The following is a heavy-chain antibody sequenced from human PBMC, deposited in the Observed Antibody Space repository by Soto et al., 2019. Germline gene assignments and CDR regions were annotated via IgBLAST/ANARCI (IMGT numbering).Heavy chain of an antibody. D-gene: IGHD3-22*01. V-gene: IGHV4-30-4*08. CDR1: GGSISSGGYY. Sequence: SETRSLTCTVSGGSISSGGYYWSWIRQHPGKGLEWIGYIYYSGSTYYNPSLKSRVTISVDTSKNQFSLKLSSVTAADTAVYYCARDPYYYDSSGYLVHWFDPWGQGTLVTVSS. CDR3: ARDPYYYDSSGYLVHWFDP. J-gene: IGHJ5*02. CDR2: IYYSGST.